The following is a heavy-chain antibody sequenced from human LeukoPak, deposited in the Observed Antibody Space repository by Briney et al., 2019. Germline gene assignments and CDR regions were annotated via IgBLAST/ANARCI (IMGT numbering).Heavy chain of an antibody. V-gene: IGHV1-69*13. CDR1: GGTFSSYA. D-gene: IGHD2-2*01. CDR3: ARDAGHQLSRRNYYAMDV. Sequence: SVKVSCKASGGTFSSYAISWVRQAPGQGLEWMGGIIPIFGTANYAQKFQGRVTITADESTSTAYMELSSLRSEDTAVYYCARDAGHQLSRRNYYAMDVWGQGTTVTVSS. CDR2: IIPIFGTA. J-gene: IGHJ6*02.